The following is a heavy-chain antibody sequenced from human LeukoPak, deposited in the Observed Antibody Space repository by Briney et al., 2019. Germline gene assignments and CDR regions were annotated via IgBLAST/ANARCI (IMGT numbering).Heavy chain of an antibody. CDR3: ARDQEAFDY. CDR1: GYTFTSYA. Sequence: ASVKVSCKASGYTFTSYAMHWVRQAPGQRLEWMGWINAGNGNTKYSQKFQGRVTVTRDTSTSTVHMELSGLRSEDTAVYYCARDQEAFDYWGQGTLVTVSS. V-gene: IGHV1-3*01. J-gene: IGHJ4*02. CDR2: INAGNGNT.